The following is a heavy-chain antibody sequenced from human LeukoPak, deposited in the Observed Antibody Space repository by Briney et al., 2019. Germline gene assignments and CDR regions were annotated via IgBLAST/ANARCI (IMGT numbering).Heavy chain of an antibody. D-gene: IGHD3-22*01. CDR1: GFTFSSYA. V-gene: IGHV3-23*01. Sequence: GGSLRLSCAASGFTFSSYAMSWVRQAPGKGLEWVSAISGSGGSTYYADSVKGRFTISRDNAKNSLYLQMNSLRAEDTAVYYCARTYYYDSSGYSGYWGQGTLVTVSS. CDR3: ARTYYYDSSGYSGY. J-gene: IGHJ4*02. CDR2: ISGSGGST.